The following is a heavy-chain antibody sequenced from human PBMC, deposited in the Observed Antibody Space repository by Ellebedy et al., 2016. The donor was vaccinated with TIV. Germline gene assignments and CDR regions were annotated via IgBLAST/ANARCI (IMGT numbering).Heavy chain of an antibody. Sequence: ASVKVSCKASGGTFSSYAISWVRQAPGQGLEWMGGIIPIFGTANYAQKFQGRVTITADESTSTAYMELSSLRSEDTAVYYCARSPGVVVPAAGVYFDYWGQGTLVTVSS. V-gene: IGHV1-69*13. CDR2: IIPIFGTA. D-gene: IGHD2-2*01. J-gene: IGHJ4*02. CDR1: GGTFSSYA. CDR3: ARSPGVVVPAAGVYFDY.